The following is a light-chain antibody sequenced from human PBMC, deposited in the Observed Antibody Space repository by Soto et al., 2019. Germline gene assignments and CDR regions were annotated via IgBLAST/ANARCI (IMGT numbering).Light chain of an antibody. Sequence: EIVMTQSPVTLSVSPGDRVTLSCRASQSVSSYLAWYQHKPGQAPRLLIYGASNRATGIPARFSGSGSGTEFTLTISGLQSEDFAVYYCQQYNNWPRTFGQGTKVEIK. CDR2: GAS. CDR1: QSVSSY. CDR3: QQYNNWPRT. V-gene: IGKV3-15*01. J-gene: IGKJ1*01.